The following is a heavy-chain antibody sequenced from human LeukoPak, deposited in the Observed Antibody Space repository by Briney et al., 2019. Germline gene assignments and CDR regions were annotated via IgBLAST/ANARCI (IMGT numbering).Heavy chain of an antibody. CDR2: ISSGSRYI. J-gene: IGHJ4*02. Sequence: PGGSLRLSCVASGFTISSYSMNWVRQAPGEGLEWVSGISSGSRYIYYADSVKGRFTISRDNAKDSLYLQMNSLRVEDTAVYYCANSIAVADYFDYWGQGTLVTVSS. V-gene: IGHV3-21*01. CDR3: ANSIAVADYFDY. CDR1: GFTISSYS. D-gene: IGHD6-19*01.